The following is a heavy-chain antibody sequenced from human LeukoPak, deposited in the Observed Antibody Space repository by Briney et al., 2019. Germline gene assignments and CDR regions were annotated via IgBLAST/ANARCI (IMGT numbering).Heavy chain of an antibody. Sequence: GGSLILSCAASGFTFSSYSMNWVRQAPGKGLEWVSSISSTNNYIYYADSVKGRFTISRDNAKNSLYLQMNSLRAEDTAVYYCARDLGTYSYGFMDSWGQGTLVTVSS. D-gene: IGHD5-18*01. CDR3: ARDLGTYSYGFMDS. CDR1: GFTFSSYS. V-gene: IGHV3-21*01. CDR2: ISSTNNYI. J-gene: IGHJ4*02.